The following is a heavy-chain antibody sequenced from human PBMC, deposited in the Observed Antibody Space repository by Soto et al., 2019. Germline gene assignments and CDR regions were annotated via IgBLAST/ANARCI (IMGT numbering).Heavy chain of an antibody. Sequence: QLQLQESGPGLVKPSETLSLTCTVSGGSINSGTYYWGWIRQPPGKGLEWIGSIYNTGSTYYSPSLKSRVTVSIDTPNNRFSLRLSPVTAADTAVYYCVTHGFQYHMDVWGRGTPVTVSS. CDR2: IYNTGST. CDR3: VTHGFQYHMDV. CDR1: GGSINSGTYY. J-gene: IGHJ6*03. D-gene: IGHD3-10*01. V-gene: IGHV4-39*01.